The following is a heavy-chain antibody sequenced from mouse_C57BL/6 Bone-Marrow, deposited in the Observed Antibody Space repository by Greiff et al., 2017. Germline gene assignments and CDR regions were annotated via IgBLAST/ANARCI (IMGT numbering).Heavy chain of an antibody. D-gene: IGHD1-1*01. CDR1: GYSITSGYY. CDR2: ISYDGSN. J-gene: IGHJ3*01. Sequence: EVKLEESGPGLVKPSQSLSLTCPVTGYSITSGYYWNWIRQFPGNKLEWMGYISYDGSNNYNPSLKNRIPITRDTSKNQFFLKLNSVTTEDTATYYCARGGYYGSAWFAYWGQGTLVTVSA. CDR3: ARGGYYGSAWFAY. V-gene: IGHV3-6*01.